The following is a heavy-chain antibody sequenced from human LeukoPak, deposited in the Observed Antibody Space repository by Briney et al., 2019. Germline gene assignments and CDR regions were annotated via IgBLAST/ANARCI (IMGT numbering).Heavy chain of an antibody. CDR3: ARDCDTNSRYSWFDP. J-gene: IGHJ5*02. CDR2: IWSDGIKT. Sequence: GGSLRLSCAASGFTFSSFGIHWVRQAPGKRLEWVAVIWSDGIKTYYGDSVKGRFTISRDTSRDTVYLQMNSLRAEDTAVYYCARDCDTNSRYSWFDPWGQGTLVTVSS. CDR1: GFTFSSFG. D-gene: IGHD6-13*01. V-gene: IGHV3-33*01.